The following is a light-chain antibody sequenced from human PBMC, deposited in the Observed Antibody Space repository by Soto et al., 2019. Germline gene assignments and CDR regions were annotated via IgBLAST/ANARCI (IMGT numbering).Light chain of an antibody. J-gene: IGKJ5*01. CDR1: QSIFSY. V-gene: IGKV1-39*01. CDR2: GVN. CDR3: QHSSSDLIT. Sequence: DIQMTQSPSSLSASVGDRVTITCRSSQSIFSYLSWYQQKPGAAPKLLIYGVNNLESGVPSRFSGSGSGTEFTLTIDRLQSDDFATYYCQHSSSDLITFGQGTRLEIK.